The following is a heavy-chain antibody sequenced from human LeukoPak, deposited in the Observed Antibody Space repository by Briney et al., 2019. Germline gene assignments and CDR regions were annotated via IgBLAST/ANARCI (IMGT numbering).Heavy chain of an antibody. CDR2: IYYSGST. CDR1: GGSTSSSSYY. J-gene: IGHJ1*01. Sequence: SETLSLTCTVSGGSTSSSSYYWGWIRQPPGKGLEWIGSIYYSGSTYYNPSLKSRVTISVDTSKNQFSLKLSAVTAADTAVDSCARHKAIPLVRPVGYSHPWGKGPLATVP. CDR3: ARHKAIPLVRPVGYSHP. D-gene: IGHD2-21*01. V-gene: IGHV4-39*01.